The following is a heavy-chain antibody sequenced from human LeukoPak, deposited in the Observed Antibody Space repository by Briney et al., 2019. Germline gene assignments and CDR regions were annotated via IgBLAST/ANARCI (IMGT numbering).Heavy chain of an antibody. CDR3: ARRDTAMVLAYYFDY. V-gene: IGHV1-2*02. J-gene: IGHJ4*02. Sequence: ASVKVSCKASGYTFTGYYMHWVRQALGQGLEWMGWINPNSGGTNYAQKFQGRVTMTRDTSISTAYMELSRLRSDDTAVYYCARRDTAMVLAYYFDYWGQGTLVTVSS. CDR2: INPNSGGT. D-gene: IGHD5-18*01. CDR1: GYTFTGYY.